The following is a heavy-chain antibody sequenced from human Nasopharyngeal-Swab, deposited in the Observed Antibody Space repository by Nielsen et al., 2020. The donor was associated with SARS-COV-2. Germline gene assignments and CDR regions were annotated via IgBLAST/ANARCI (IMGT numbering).Heavy chain of an antibody. J-gene: IGHJ4*02. D-gene: IGHD1-1*01. CDR3: ARTTTTTPFDS. CDR1: GCSVSSDIYS. Sequence: SETLSLTCTVSGCSVSSDIYSWSWIRQPPGKGLEWIGYVVYSGRTNYNPSLKSRVTISVDTSKDQFSLKLNSVTAADTAMYFCARTTTTTPFDSWGQGTLVAVSS. CDR2: VVYSGRT. V-gene: IGHV4-61*01.